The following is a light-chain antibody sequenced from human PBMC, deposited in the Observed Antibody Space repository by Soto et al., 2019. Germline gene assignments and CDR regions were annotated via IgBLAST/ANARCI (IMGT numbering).Light chain of an antibody. CDR2: GVS. J-gene: IGKJ1*01. Sequence: EVVMTQSPATLSVSPGESATLSCRASQSISSNKLACYQQKPGQAPRLLLFGVSNTATGIPARFSGSGSGTDFSLTISSLQSGDFVVYYCQKYDYWSRTVDQGTEVDIK. CDR1: QSISSN. CDR3: QKYDYWSRT. V-gene: IGKV3-15*01.